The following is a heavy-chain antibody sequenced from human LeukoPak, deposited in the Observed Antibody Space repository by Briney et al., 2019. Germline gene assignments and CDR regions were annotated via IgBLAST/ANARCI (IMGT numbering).Heavy chain of an antibody. Sequence: ASVKIFCKASGYRFTSYYVNWVRKAPGQGLEWMGIINPNGGGTTYTGKFQGRVTMTRDTSTSTVYMELSSLRPDDTAVYYCARDPISSNWPRGHFFDPWGQGTLVTVSS. V-gene: IGHV1-46*01. CDR1: GYRFTSYY. J-gene: IGHJ5*02. CDR3: ARDPISSNWPRGHFFDP. D-gene: IGHD3-3*02. CDR2: INPNGGGT.